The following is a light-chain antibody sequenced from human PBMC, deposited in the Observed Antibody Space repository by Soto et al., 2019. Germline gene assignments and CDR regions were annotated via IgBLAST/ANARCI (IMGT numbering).Light chain of an antibody. CDR3: QQYNSYSWT. Sequence: DIQMTQSPSTLSASLGDRVTITCRASQTVNAWLAWYQHKPGKAPKPLIYDASILESGVPARFSGSGSGTEFILTISSLQPDDVGTYYCQQYNSYSWTFGQGTKVDIK. J-gene: IGKJ1*01. CDR1: QTVNAW. V-gene: IGKV1-5*01. CDR2: DAS.